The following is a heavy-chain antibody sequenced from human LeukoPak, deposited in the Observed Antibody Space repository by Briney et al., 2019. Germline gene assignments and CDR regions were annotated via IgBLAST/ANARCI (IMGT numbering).Heavy chain of an antibody. CDR3: ARDRSNLYGGNGEDT. D-gene: IGHD4-23*01. Sequence: PGGSLRLSCAASGFRFSIYAMHWVRQAPGKGLEYVSSISSNGDTTYYANSVKGRFTISRDNSKNTLYLQMGSLSTEDMAVYYCARDRSNLYGGNGEDTWGQGTLVTASS. CDR1: GFRFSIYA. J-gene: IGHJ5*02. V-gene: IGHV3-64*01. CDR2: ISSNGDTT.